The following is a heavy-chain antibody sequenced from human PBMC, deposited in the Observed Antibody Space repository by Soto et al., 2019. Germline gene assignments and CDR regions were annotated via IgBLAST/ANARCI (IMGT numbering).Heavy chain of an antibody. CDR2: ISWDGGTT. V-gene: IGHV3-43*01. J-gene: IGHJ4*02. Sequence: PGGSLRLSCAASGFTFDDYSMHWVRQAPGKGLEWVSLISWDGGTTYYADFVKGRFTISRDNSKNSLYLQMNSLRPEDTALYYCANARLMFGIDYRAQRAQDTGSS. CDR1: GFTFDDYS. CDR3: ANARLMFGIDY. D-gene: IGHD3-3*01.